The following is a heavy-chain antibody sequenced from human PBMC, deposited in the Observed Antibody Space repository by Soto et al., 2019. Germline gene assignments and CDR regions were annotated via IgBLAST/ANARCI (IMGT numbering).Heavy chain of an antibody. J-gene: IGHJ4*02. CDR1: GFTFSPFC. Sequence: GGSLRLSCAGSGFTFSPFCMHWVRQVPGQGLAWVSRINGDGSSTDYTDSVKGRFTISRDNAKNTLYLEMRSLRAEDTAVYYCARYCTGGSCSHGFDYWGQGTVVTVSS. CDR2: INGDGSST. D-gene: IGHD2-15*01. V-gene: IGHV3-74*01. CDR3: ARYCTGGSCSHGFDY.